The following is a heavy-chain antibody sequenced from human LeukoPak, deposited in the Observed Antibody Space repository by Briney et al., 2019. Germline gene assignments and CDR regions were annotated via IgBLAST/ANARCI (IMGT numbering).Heavy chain of an antibody. J-gene: IGHJ6*02. D-gene: IGHD3-10*01. CDR2: INTNTGNP. Sequence: GASVKVSCKASGYTLSSYSMNWVRQAPGQGLEWMGWINTNTGNPTYAQGFTGRFVLSLDTSVSTAYLQISSLKPEGTAVYYCARDGGSYYGSGNYLDVWGQGTTVTVSS. CDR3: ARDGGSYYGSGNYLDV. V-gene: IGHV7-4-1*02. CDR1: GYTLSSYS.